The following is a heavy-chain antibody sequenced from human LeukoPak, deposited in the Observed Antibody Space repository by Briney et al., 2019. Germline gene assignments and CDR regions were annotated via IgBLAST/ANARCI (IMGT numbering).Heavy chain of an antibody. J-gene: IGHJ5*02. D-gene: IGHD2-15*01. CDR3: AREGYCSGGSCYSEWSNWFDP. V-gene: IGHV4-4*07. Sequence: NPSETLSLTCTVSGGSISSYYWSWIRQPAGKGLEWIGRIYTSGSTNYNPSLKSRVTMSVDTSKNQFSLKLSSVTAADTAVYYCAREGYCSGGSCYSEWSNWFDPWGQGTLVTVSS. CDR1: GGSISSYY. CDR2: IYTSGST.